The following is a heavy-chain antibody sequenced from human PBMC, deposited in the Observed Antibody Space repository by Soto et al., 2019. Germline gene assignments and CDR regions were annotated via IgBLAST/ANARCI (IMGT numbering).Heavy chain of an antibody. CDR2: IYYSGRT. D-gene: IGHD2-15*01. CDR1: GGSIRSYY. CDR3: ARGGGSPDY. V-gene: IGHV4-59*01. J-gene: IGHJ4*02. Sequence: QVQLQESGPGLVEPSETLSLTCTVSGGSIRSYYCSWIRQPPGKGLEWIGYIYYSGRTNYNPSLESRVTISVDTSKNQFSLKLSSVTAADTAVYYCARGGGSPDYWGQGTLVTVSS.